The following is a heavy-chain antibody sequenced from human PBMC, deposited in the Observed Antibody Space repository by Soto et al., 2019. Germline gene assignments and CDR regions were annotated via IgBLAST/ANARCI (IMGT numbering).Heavy chain of an antibody. CDR1: GGSISSGYYY. V-gene: IGHV4-30-4*01. CDR2: IYYSGNT. Sequence: PSETLSLTCSVSGGSISSGYYYWSWIRQPPGKGLEWIGNIYYSGNTYYNPSLKSRLIISIDTSKNQFSLKAGSVTDADQAVYYCASSSLYGMEVWAKGPRSPSP. CDR3: ASSSLYGMEV. J-gene: IGHJ6*02.